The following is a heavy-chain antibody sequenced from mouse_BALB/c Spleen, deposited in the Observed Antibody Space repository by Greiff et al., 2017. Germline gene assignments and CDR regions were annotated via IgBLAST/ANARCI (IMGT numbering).Heavy chain of an antibody. CDR3: TRGGGNSWFAY. D-gene: IGHD2-1*01. V-gene: IGHV5-6-4*01. Sequence: EVKLVESGGGLVKPGGSLKLSCAASGFTFSSYTMSWVRQTPEKRLEWVATISSGGSYTYYPDSVKGRFTISRDNAKNTLYLQMSSLKSEDTAMYYCTRGGGNSWFAYWGQGTLVTVSA. CDR1: GFTFSSYT. J-gene: IGHJ3*01. CDR2: ISSGGSYT.